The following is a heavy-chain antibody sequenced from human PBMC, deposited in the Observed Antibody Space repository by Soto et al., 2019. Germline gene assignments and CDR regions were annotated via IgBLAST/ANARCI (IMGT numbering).Heavy chain of an antibody. CDR2: INHSGST. Sequence: PSETLSLTCAVYGGSFSGYYWTWIRQPPGRGLEWIGEINHSGSTYSNPSLKSRVAISVDTSKNQFSLKLRSVTAADTAVYYCARGITIGAAPDKNYFDSWGQGTLVTVS. CDR1: GGSFSGYY. V-gene: IGHV4-34*01. J-gene: IGHJ4*02. D-gene: IGHD3-10*01. CDR3: ARGITIGAAPDKNYFDS.